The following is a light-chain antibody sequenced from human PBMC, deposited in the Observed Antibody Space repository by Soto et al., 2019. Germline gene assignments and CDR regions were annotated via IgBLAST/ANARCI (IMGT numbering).Light chain of an antibody. CDR3: QKYNRAPPFT. CDR2: AAS. CDR1: QGISNF. Sequence: DIQMTQSPSSLSASVGDRVTITCRASQGISNFLAWYQQKPGKVPKLLIYAASTLQSGVPSRFSGSGSGTDFTFTIISLQPEDVATYSCQKYNRAPPFTFGPGTTVDIK. J-gene: IGKJ3*01. V-gene: IGKV1-27*01.